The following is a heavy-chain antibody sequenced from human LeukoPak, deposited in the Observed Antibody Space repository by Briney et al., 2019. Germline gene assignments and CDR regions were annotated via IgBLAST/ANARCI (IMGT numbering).Heavy chain of an antibody. CDR1: GGSISSYY. D-gene: IGHD5-24*01. CDR2: IYYSGST. Sequence: PSETLSLTCTVSGGSISSYYWSWIRQPPGKGLEWIGYIYYSGSTNYNPSLKSRVTISVDTSKNQFSLKLSSVTAADTAVYYCARRGDGKMAFYFDYWGQGTLVTVSS. J-gene: IGHJ4*02. CDR3: ARRGDGKMAFYFDY. V-gene: IGHV4-59*01.